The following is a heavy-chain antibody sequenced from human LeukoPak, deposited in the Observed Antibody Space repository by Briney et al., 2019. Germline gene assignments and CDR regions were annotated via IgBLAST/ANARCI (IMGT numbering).Heavy chain of an antibody. CDR1: GGTFSSYA. CDR2: IIPIFGTA. D-gene: IGHD3-9*01. V-gene: IGHV1-69*06. Sequence: SVKVSCKASGGTFSSYAISWVRQAPGQGLEWMGGIIPIFGTANYAQKFQGRVTITADKSTSTAYMELSSLRSEDTAVYYCASPDGILTGYYPYWGQGTLVTVSS. J-gene: IGHJ4*02. CDR3: ASPDGILTGYYPY.